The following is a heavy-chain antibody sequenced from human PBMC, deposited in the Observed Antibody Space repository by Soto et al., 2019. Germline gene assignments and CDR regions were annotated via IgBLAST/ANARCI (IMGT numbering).Heavy chain of an antibody. V-gene: IGHV4-31*03. Sequence: SETLSLTCTVSGGSISSGGYYWSWIRQHPGKGLEWIGYIYYSGSTYYNPSLKSRVTISVDTSKNQFSLKLSSVTAADTAVYYCARDRYYYDSSGSDIWGQGTMVTVSS. CDR1: GGSISSGGYY. J-gene: IGHJ3*02. CDR2: IYYSGST. CDR3: ARDRYYYDSSGSDI. D-gene: IGHD3-22*01.